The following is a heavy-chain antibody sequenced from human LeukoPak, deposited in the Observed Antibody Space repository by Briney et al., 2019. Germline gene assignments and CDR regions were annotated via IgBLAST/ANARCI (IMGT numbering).Heavy chain of an antibody. Sequence: GGSLRLSCAASGFTVSSNYMSWVRQAPGKGLEWVSVIYSGGSTYYADSVKGRFTISRDNSKNTLYLQMNSLRAEDTAVYYCAGPYYYGSGSYGSFGYWGQGTLVTVSS. CDR3: AGPYYYGSGSYGSFGY. CDR1: GFTVSSNY. D-gene: IGHD3-10*01. J-gene: IGHJ4*02. CDR2: IYSGGST. V-gene: IGHV3-66*04.